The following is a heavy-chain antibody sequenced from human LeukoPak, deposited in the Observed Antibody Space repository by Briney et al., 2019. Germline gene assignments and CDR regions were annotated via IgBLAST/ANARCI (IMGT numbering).Heavy chain of an antibody. V-gene: IGHV3-23*01. CDR2: ISSSGGSA. CDR3: AKDIGDYGDYPDF. D-gene: IGHD4-17*01. CDR1: GSTFSDYA. J-gene: IGHJ4*02. Sequence: GGSLRLSCAASGSTFSDYAITWVRHAPGKGLEWVAIISSSGGSANSADSVKGRFTISRDNSKNTVYLHTHSLRAGDTAVFFCAKDIGDYGDYPDFWGQGTLVIVSS.